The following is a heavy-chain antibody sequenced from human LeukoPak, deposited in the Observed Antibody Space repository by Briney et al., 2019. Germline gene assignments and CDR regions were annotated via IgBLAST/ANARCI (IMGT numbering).Heavy chain of an antibody. J-gene: IGHJ4*02. CDR2: IYYSGST. V-gene: IGHV4-59*01. CDR3: ARWDPIGNDFDY. D-gene: IGHD1-26*01. CDR1: GGSISSYY. Sequence: SETLSLTCTVSGGSISSYYWSWIRQPPGRGLEWIGYIYYSGSTNYNPSLKSRVTISVDTSKNQFSLKLSSVTAADTAVYYCARWDPIGNDFDYWGQGTLVTVSS.